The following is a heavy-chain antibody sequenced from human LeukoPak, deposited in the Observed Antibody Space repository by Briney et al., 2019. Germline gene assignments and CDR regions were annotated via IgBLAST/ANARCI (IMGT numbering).Heavy chain of an antibody. CDR1: GGTFSSYA. V-gene: IGHV1-69*05. Sequence: ASVKVSCKASGGTFSSYAISWVRQAPGQGLEWMGGIIPIFGTANYAQKFQGRVTMTRDTSISTAYMELSRLRSDDTAVYYCARSDYYYDTSGPYWGQGTLVTVSS. CDR2: IIPIFGTA. J-gene: IGHJ4*02. D-gene: IGHD3-22*01. CDR3: ARSDYYYDTSGPY.